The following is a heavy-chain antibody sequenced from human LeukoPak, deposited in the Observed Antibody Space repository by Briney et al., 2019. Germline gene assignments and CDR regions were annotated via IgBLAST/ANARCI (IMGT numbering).Heavy chain of an antibody. CDR2: ISYSGNT. CDR1: GDSISSGGYC. V-gene: IGHV4-31*03. Sequence: TASQTLSLTCTVSGDSISSGGYCWSWIRQHPGKGLEWIGYISYSGNTYYNPSLKSRAAISVDTPKNQFSLKLSSTTAADTAVYYCARAPVATPSEFDYWGQGTLVTVSS. CDR3: ARAPVATPSEFDY. D-gene: IGHD5-12*01. J-gene: IGHJ4*02.